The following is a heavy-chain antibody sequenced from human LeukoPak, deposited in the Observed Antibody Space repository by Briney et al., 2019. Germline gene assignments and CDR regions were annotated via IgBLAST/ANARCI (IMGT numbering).Heavy chain of an antibody. V-gene: IGHV4-34*01. CDR1: GGSFSGYY. CDR3: ERDGGYCDGNSCYSDN. Sequence: SETLSLTCAVYGGSFSGYYWSWIRQSPGKGLEWIGEINHSGSTKYNPSLKSRLSISVDTSKNQFSLKLSSVTAADTAVYYCERDGGYCDGNSCYSDNWGQGTLVTVSS. CDR2: INHSGST. D-gene: IGHD2-21*01. J-gene: IGHJ4*02.